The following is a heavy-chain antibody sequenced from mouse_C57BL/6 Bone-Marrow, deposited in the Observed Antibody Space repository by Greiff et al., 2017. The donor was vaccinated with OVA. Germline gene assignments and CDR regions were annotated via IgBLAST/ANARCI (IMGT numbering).Heavy chain of an antibody. CDR1: GYTFTTYP. J-gene: IGHJ2*01. V-gene: IGHV1-47*01. CDR2: FHPSDGDT. Sequence: VQLQQSGAELVKPGASVKMSCKASGYTFTTYPIEWMKQNPGQSLEWIGNFHPSDGDTKYNQKFKGKATLTVEKSSSTAYLELSRLTSDDSAVYYCARKVYGSGYYFDYWGKGTTLTVSS. D-gene: IGHD1-1*01. CDR3: ARKVYGSGYYFDY.